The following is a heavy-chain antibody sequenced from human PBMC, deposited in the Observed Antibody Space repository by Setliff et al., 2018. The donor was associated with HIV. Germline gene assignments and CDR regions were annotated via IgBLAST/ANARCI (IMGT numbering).Heavy chain of an antibody. Sequence: GGSLRLSCAASGFPFSSYSMNWFRQAPGKGLEWVSYISGSSGSIYHADSVKGRFTVSRDNAKNSLYMQMNHLRVEDTAVYYCAADRIVLGDYWGQGTLVTVSS. CDR2: ISGSSGSI. V-gene: IGHV3-48*01. CDR1: GFPFSSYS. CDR3: AADRIVLGDY. J-gene: IGHJ4*02. D-gene: IGHD2-15*01.